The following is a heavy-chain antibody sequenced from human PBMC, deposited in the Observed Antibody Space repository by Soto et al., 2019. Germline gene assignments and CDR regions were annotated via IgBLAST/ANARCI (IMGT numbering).Heavy chain of an antibody. V-gene: IGHV1-18*01. CDR2: ISAYNGNT. CDR3: ARVVGDSDYDFWSGPMAWFDP. J-gene: IGHJ5*02. Sequence: ASVKVSCKASGYTFTSYGISWVRQAPGQGLEWMGWISAYNGNTNYAQKLQGRVTMTTDTSTSTAYMELRSLRSDDTAVYYCARVVGDSDYDFWSGPMAWFDPWGPGTLVTVSS. D-gene: IGHD3-3*01. CDR1: GYTFTSYG.